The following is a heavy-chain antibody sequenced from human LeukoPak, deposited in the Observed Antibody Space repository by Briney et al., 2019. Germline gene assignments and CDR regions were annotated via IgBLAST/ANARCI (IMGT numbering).Heavy chain of an antibody. Sequence: ASVKVSCKASGYSFTTYGISWVRQAPGQGLEWMGWISANNNNTDNVQKLQGRVTMTTDTSTSTAYMELRSLRSDDTAVYYCARRHVEYSSSSDPYYFDYWGQGTLVTVSS. CDR2: ISANNNNT. V-gene: IGHV1-18*01. D-gene: IGHD6-6*01. CDR3: ARRHVEYSSSSDPYYFDY. CDR1: GYSFTTYG. J-gene: IGHJ4*02.